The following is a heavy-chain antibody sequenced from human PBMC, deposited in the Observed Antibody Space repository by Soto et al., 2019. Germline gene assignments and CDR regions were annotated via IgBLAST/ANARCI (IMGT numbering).Heavy chain of an antibody. J-gene: IGHJ4*02. CDR3: AKDVGQWLVKGADY. D-gene: IGHD6-19*01. Sequence: EVQLLESGGGLVQPGGSLRLSCAASGFTFSSYAMSWVRQAPGKGLEWVSAISGSDGSTYYADSVKGRFTISRDNSKNTLYLKMNSLRAEDTAVYYCAKDVGQWLVKGADYWGQGTLVTVSS. V-gene: IGHV3-23*01. CDR1: GFTFSSYA. CDR2: ISGSDGST.